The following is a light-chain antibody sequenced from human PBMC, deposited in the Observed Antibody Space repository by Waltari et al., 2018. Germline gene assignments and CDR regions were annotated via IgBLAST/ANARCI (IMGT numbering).Light chain of an antibody. J-gene: IGKJ4*01. CDR3: QQYTSFSLT. Sequence: DIQMTQSPSSLSASIGDRVTFTCRARQSISSWLAWYQQKPGKAPKRLISKASTLESGVPSRFSGSGSGTEFTLTISSLQPDDFATYYCQQYTSFSLTFGGGTTVEIK. CDR2: KAS. V-gene: IGKV1-5*03. CDR1: QSISSW.